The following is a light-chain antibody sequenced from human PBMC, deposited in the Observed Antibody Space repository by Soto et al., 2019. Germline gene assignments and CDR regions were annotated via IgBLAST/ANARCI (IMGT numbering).Light chain of an antibody. CDR1: QSVGTD. Sequence: EIVLTQSPATLSLSPGERATLSCRASQSVGTDLAWYQQKPGQAPRLLISDASNRATGVPARFSGGGSGTDFTLTISSLEPEDFAVYYCQQCSNWPPLYTFGQGTKLEIK. V-gene: IGKV3-11*01. CDR2: DAS. J-gene: IGKJ2*01. CDR3: QQCSNWPPLYT.